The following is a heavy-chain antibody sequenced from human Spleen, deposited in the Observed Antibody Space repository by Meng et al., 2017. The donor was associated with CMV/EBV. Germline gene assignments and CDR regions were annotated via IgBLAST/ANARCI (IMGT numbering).Heavy chain of an antibody. D-gene: IGHD1-26*01. CDR2: TYYRSKWHY. J-gene: IGHJ4*02. Sequence: QVHLQQSGPGLLKPSKHLSLTCAIAGDSISSDVAAWNLVRKSPWRGLEWLGRTYYRSKWHYAYAASVKGRMTINPDTSKNQFSLLLNSVTPEDTAVYYCARDPEYSYSILDHWGQGTLVTVSS. CDR3: ARDPEYSYSILDH. V-gene: IGHV6-1*01. CDR1: GDSISSDVAA.